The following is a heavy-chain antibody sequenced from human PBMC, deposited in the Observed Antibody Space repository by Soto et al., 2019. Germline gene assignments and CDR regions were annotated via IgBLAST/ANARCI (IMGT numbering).Heavy chain of an antibody. Sequence: QVQLQESGPGLVKPSQTLSLTCTVSGGSISSGGDYWSWIRHHPGKGLEWIGYIYSSGSTYYNPSLTSRVIFSGDMSKNHFSLKLSSVTAADTAVYYCARGTPYYFYGMDVWGQGTTVTVSS. V-gene: IGHV4-31*03. CDR3: ARGTPYYFYGMDV. CDR1: GGSISSGGDY. CDR2: IYSSGST. D-gene: IGHD2-15*01. J-gene: IGHJ6*02.